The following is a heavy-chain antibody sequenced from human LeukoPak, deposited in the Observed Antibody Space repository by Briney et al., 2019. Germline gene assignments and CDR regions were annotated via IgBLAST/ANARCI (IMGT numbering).Heavy chain of an antibody. Sequence: PGGSLRLFCAASGFTFSSYWMHWVRQAPGKGLVWVSRINSDGSSTSYADSVKGRFTISRDNAKNTLYLQMNSLRAEDTAVYYCARGGYDSSGYYYFLVYWGQGTLVTVSS. CDR1: GFTFSSYW. CDR2: INSDGSST. D-gene: IGHD3-22*01. V-gene: IGHV3-74*01. CDR3: ARGGYDSSGYYYFLVY. J-gene: IGHJ4*02.